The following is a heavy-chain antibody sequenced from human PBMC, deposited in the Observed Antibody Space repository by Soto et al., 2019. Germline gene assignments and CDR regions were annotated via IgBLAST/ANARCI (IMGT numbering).Heavy chain of an antibody. Sequence: ASVKVSCKASGYSFTNYHIHWVRQAPGQGLEWLGRINPKSGGTSTAQKFQGWVTMTTDTSISTASMELTRLTSDDTAIYYCARGDSTDCSNGVCSFFYNHDMDVWGQGTTVTVSS. CDR2: INPKSGGT. V-gene: IGHV1-2*04. CDR3: ARGDSTDCSNGVCSFFYNHDMDV. J-gene: IGHJ6*02. D-gene: IGHD2-8*01. CDR1: GYSFTNYH.